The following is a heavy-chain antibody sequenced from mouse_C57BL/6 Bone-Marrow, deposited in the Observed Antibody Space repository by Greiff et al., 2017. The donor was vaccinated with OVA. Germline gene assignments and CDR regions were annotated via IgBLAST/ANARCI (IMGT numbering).Heavy chain of an antibody. CDR1: GYTFTSYW. CDR3: ARNGDYYGSSYDWYFDV. D-gene: IGHD1-1*01. CDR2: IDPSDSET. Sequence: QVQLKQPGAELVRPGSSVKLSCKASGYTFTSYWMHWVKQRPIQGLEWIGNIDPSDSETHYNQKFKDKATLTVDKSSSTAYMQLSSLTSEDSAVYYCARNGDYYGSSYDWYFDVWGTGTTVTVSS. V-gene: IGHV1-52*01. J-gene: IGHJ1*03.